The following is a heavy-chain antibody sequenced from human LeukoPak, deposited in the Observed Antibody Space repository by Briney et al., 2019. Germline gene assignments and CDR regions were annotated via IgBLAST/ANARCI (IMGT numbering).Heavy chain of an antibody. Sequence: SVKVSCKASGGTFSSYAISWVRQAPGQGLEWMGRIIPILGIANYAQKFQGRVTITADKSTSTAYMELSSLRSEDTAVYYCARSGVDDFWSGYCRPWGQGTLVTVSS. V-gene: IGHV1-69*04. J-gene: IGHJ5*02. D-gene: IGHD3-3*01. CDR1: GGTFSSYA. CDR3: ARSGVDDFWSGYCRP. CDR2: IIPILGIA.